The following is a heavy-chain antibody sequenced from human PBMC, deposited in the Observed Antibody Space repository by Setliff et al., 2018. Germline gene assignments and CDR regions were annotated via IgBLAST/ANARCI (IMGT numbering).Heavy chain of an antibody. CDR3: ARTIVGGATRLDY. J-gene: IGHJ4*02. D-gene: IGHD1-26*01. CDR1: GYTFTGYY. Sequence: ASVKVSCKASGYTFTGYYMHWVRQAPGQGLEWMGWINPNSGGTNYAQKFQGRVTMTRDTSISAAYMELNRLRSDDTAVYYCARTIVGGATRLDYWGLGTLVTVSS. V-gene: IGHV1-2*02. CDR2: INPNSGGT.